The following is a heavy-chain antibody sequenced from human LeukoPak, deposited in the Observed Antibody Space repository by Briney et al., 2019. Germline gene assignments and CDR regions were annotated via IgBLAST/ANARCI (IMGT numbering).Heavy chain of an antibody. CDR2: ISGSGDST. J-gene: IGHJ4*02. Sequence: GGSLRLSCAASGFTFSNYAMSWVRQAPGKGLEWVSISGSGDSTYYADSVKGRFTISRDNSKNTLYLQMSSLRADDTAVYYCAKTERDRYYFDSWGREPWSPSPQ. V-gene: IGHV3-23*01. CDR1: GFTFSNYA. CDR3: AKTERDRYYFDS.